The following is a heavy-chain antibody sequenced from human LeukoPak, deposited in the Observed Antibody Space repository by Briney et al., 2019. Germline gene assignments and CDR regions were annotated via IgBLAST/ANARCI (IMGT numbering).Heavy chain of an antibody. J-gene: IGHJ3*02. V-gene: IGHV3-21*01. CDR3: ARDLYGDSGNAFDI. CDR1: GFTFSSYS. CDR2: ISSISSSI. Sequence: GGSLRLSCAASGFTFSSYSMNWFRKAPGKGLDWVSSISSISSSIYYADSGKGRLSISRENAKNSLYLQMNSLRAEDTAVYYCARDLYGDSGNAFDIWGQGTMVTVSS. D-gene: IGHD4-17*01.